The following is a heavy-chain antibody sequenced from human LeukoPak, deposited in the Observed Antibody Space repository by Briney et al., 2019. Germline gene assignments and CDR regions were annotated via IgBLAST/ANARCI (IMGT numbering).Heavy chain of an antibody. J-gene: IGHJ3*02. CDR2: IIPIFGTA. CDR3: ARSPKLELGNAFDI. CDR1: GGTFSSYA. D-gene: IGHD1-7*01. Sequence: SVKVSCKASGGTFSSYAISWVRQAPGQGLEWMGGIIPIFGTANYAQKFQGRVTITADKSTSTAYMELSSLRSEDTAVYYCARSPKLELGNAFDIWGQGTMVAVSS. V-gene: IGHV1-69*06.